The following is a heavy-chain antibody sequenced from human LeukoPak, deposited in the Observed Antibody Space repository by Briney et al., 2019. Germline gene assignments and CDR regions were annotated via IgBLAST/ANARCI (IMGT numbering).Heavy chain of an antibody. J-gene: IGHJ4*02. D-gene: IGHD6-13*01. CDR2: INSDGSST. CDR3: ARGGIAAADIFDY. Sequence: GGSLRLSCAASGFTFSSYWMHWVRQAPGKGLVWVSRINSDGSSTSYADSVKGRFTISRDNAKSTLYLQMNSLRAEDTAVYYCARGGIAAADIFDYWGQGTLVTVSS. V-gene: IGHV3-74*01. CDR1: GFTFSSYW.